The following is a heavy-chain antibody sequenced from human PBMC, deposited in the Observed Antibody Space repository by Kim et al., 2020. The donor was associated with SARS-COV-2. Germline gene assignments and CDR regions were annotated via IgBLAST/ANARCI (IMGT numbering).Heavy chain of an antibody. CDR1: GFTFGDYA. D-gene: IGHD2-2*01. CDR2: IRSKAYGGTT. V-gene: IGHV3-49*04. CDR3: TRDDTIGVVPAAMETPYYCGMGV. Sequence: GGSLRLSCTASGFTFGDYAMSWVRQAPGKGLEWVGFIRSKAYGGTTEYAASVKGRFTISRDDSKSIAYLQMNSLKTEETTVYYCTRDDTIGVVPAAMETPYYCGMGVWGQGTPVTVSS. J-gene: IGHJ6*02.